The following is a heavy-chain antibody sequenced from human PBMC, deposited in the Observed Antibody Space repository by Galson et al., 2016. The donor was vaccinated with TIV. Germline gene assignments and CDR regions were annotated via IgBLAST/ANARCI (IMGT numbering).Heavy chain of an antibody. CDR2: IIPMLDVA. CDR3: ARMVPPTYYMDV. Sequence: VKVSCKASGDTFKKYALTWVRQAPGQGLEWMGGIIPMLDVANYAQKFKGRVTITADKSTTTAYIELSSLRSEDTAGYYCARMVPPTYYMDVWGKGTTVTVSS. V-gene: IGHV1-69*10. D-gene: IGHD2-21*01. CDR1: GDTFKKYA. J-gene: IGHJ6*03.